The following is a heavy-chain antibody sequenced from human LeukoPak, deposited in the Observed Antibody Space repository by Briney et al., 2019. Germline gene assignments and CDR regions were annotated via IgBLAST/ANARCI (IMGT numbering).Heavy chain of an antibody. J-gene: IGHJ5*02. CDR2: INPNSGGT. V-gene: IGHV1-2*02. CDR1: GYTFTGYY. D-gene: IGHD3-22*01. Sequence: GASVKVSCKASGYTFTGYYMHWVRQAPGQGLEWMGWINPNSGGTNYAQKFQGRVTMTRDTSISTAYMELSRLRSEDTAVYYCARVSFAHYDSSGYYWFDPWGQGTLVTVSS. CDR3: ARVSFAHYDSSGYYWFDP.